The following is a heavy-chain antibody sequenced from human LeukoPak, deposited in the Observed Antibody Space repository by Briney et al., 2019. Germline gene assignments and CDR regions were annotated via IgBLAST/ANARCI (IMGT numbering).Heavy chain of an antibody. J-gene: IGHJ4*02. CDR1: GFTVSGSS. CDR3: AKLRCTGGCCYYEAYFEY. V-gene: IGHV3-66*01. D-gene: IGHD2-15*01. CDR2: LYSGDNT. Sequence: GGSLRLSCAASGFTVSGSSMAWVRQAPGKGLEWVSILYSGDNTFYADSVKDRFIISRDNSMNTLSLQMNSLRAEDTAVYYCAKLRCTGGCCYYEAYFEYWGQGTLVTVSS.